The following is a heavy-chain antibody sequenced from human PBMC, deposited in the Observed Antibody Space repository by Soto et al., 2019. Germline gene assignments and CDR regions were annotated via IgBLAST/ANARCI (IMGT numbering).Heavy chain of an antibody. CDR1: GITFRNYA. D-gene: IGHD2-15*01. CDR2: ITSDGHNT. Sequence: GWSLGLSCSVSGITFRNYAMHWVRPAPGRGLEYVSGITSDGHNTWHADSVKDRFTLSGDHSDDTLYLQMTGLRVEDTAKYYCLKGNQLLRYYFDFWGPGTLVTVSS. CDR3: LKGNQLLRYYFDF. V-gene: IGHV3-64D*08. J-gene: IGHJ4*01.